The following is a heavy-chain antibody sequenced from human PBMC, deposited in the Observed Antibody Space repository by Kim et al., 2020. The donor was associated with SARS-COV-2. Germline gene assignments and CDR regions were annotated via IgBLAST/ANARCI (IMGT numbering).Heavy chain of an antibody. J-gene: IGHJ2*01. D-gene: IGHD6-13*01. CDR1: GGSFSGYY. Sequence: SETLSLTCAVYGGSFSGYYWSWIRQPPGKGLEWIGEINHSGSTNYNPSLKSRVTISVDTSKNQFSLKLSSVTAADTAVYYCARGRRGIAAAGTTPCASKRGSCGWYVDLWGRGTLVTVSS. CDR2: INHSGST. CDR3: ARGRRGIAAAGTTPCASKRGSCGWYVDL. V-gene: IGHV4-34*01.